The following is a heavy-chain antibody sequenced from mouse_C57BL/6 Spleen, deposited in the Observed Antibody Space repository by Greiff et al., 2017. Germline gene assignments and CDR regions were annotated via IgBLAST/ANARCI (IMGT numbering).Heavy chain of an antibody. CDR3: ARSENYGLDD. CDR1: GFNIKDYY. V-gene: IGHV14-2*01. J-gene: IGHJ2*01. CDR2: IDPEDGAT. Sequence: VQLQEPGAELVKPGASVKLSCTASGFNIKDYYMHWVKQRPEQGLEWIGRIDPEDGATKYAPKFQGKATITADTSSNTAYLQLSSLTSEDTAVYYCARSENYGLDDWGKGTTLTVSS. D-gene: IGHD1-2*01.